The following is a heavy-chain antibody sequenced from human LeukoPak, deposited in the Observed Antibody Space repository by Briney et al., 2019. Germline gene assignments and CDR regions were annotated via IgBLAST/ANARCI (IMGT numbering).Heavy chain of an antibody. CDR2: IKQDGSEK. CDR1: GFTFSGYS. D-gene: IGHD1-26*01. Sequence: PGGSLRLSCAASGFTFSGYSMNWVRQAPGKGLEWVANIKQDGSEKYYVDSVKGRFTISRDNAKNSLYLQMNSLRAEDTAVYYCAREWELLLDYWGQGTLVTVSS. J-gene: IGHJ4*02. V-gene: IGHV3-7*01. CDR3: AREWELLLDY.